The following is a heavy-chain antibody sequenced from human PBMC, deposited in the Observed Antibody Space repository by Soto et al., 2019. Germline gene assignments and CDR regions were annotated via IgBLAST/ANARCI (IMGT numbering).Heavy chain of an antibody. J-gene: IGHJ4*02. CDR3: ARDSGYCSGGSCQIEGPIDY. CDR1: GGTFSSYT. V-gene: IGHV1-69*08. CDR2: MIPILGIA. D-gene: IGHD2-15*01. Sequence: QVQLVQCGAEVKKPGSSVKVTCNASGGTFSSYTISWVRHAPGQGLEWMGRMIPILGIANYTQKFQGRVTLTADKSTSTAYMELSSLRSEDTAVYYCARDSGYCSGGSCQIEGPIDYWGQGTLVTVSS.